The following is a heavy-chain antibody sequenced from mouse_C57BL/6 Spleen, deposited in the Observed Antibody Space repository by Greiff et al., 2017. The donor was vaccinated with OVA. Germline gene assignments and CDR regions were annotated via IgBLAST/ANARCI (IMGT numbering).Heavy chain of an antibody. Sequence: QVQLQQSGAELMKPGASVKLSCKATGYTFTGYWIEWVKQRPGHGLEWIGEILPGSGSTNYNEKFKGKATFTADTSSNTAYMQLSSLTTEDSAIYYCARSVGYSNYEDYAMDYWGQGTSVTVSS. CDR2: ILPGSGST. CDR1: GYTFTGYW. V-gene: IGHV1-9*01. D-gene: IGHD2-5*01. CDR3: ARSVGYSNYEDYAMDY. J-gene: IGHJ4*01.